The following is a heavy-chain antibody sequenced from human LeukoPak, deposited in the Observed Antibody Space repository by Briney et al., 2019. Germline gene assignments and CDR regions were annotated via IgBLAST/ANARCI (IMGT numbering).Heavy chain of an antibody. D-gene: IGHD5-12*01. CDR1: GYTFTGYY. CDR3: ARAYIVATIKYYYYYMDV. J-gene: IGHJ6*03. CDR2: INPNSGGT. V-gene: IGHV1-2*02. Sequence: ASVKVSCKASGYTFTGYYMHWVRQAPGQGLEWMGWINPNSGGTNYAQKFQGRVTMTRDTSISTAYMELSRLRSDDTAVYYCARAYIVATIKYYYYYMDVWGKGTTVTISS.